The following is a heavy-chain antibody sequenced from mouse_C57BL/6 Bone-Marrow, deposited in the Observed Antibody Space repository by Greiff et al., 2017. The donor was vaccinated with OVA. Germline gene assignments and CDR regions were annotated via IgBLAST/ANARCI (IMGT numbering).Heavy chain of an antibody. CDR3: ARQDYDGYYEGAY. D-gene: IGHD2-3*01. J-gene: IGHJ3*01. Sequence: EVQLVESGGDLVKPGGSLKLSCAASGFTFSSYGMSWVRQTPDKRLEWVATISSGGSYTYYPDSVKGRFTISRDNAKNTLYLQMSSLKSEDTAMYYCARQDYDGYYEGAYWGQGTLVTVSA. CDR2: ISSGGSYT. CDR1: GFTFSSYG. V-gene: IGHV5-6*01.